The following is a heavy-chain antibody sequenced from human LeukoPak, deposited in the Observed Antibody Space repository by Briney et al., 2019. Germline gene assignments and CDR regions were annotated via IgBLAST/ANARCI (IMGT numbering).Heavy chain of an antibody. J-gene: IGHJ3*02. CDR2: ISSSGSTI. V-gene: IGHV3-48*03. Sequence: GGSLRLSCAASGFTFSSYEMNWVRQAPGKGLEWVSYISSSGSTIYYADSVKGRFTISRDNAENSLYLQMNSLRAEDTAVYYCAREIAAAGHHDAFDTWGQGTMVTVSS. CDR3: AREIAAAGHHDAFDT. CDR1: GFTFSSYE. D-gene: IGHD6-13*01.